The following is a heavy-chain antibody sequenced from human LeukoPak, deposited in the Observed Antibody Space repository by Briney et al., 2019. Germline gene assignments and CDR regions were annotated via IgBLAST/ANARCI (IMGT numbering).Heavy chain of an antibody. CDR2: INPNSGGT. D-gene: IGHD3-10*01. Sequence: ASVKVSCKASGYTFTGYYMHWVRQAPGQGLEWMGWINPNSGGTNYAQKFQGRVTMSRDTSISTAYMELSRLRSDDTAVYYCARVKDRISMVRGVLSPQNYYYYYMDVWGKGTTVTVSS. CDR3: ARVKDRISMVRGVLSPQNYYYYYMDV. V-gene: IGHV1-2*02. CDR1: GYTFTGYY. J-gene: IGHJ6*03.